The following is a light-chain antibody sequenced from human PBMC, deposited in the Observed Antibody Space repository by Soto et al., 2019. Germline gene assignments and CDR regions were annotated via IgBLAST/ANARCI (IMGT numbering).Light chain of an antibody. V-gene: IGKV2D-29*01. Sequence: EIVMTQTPLSLSVAPGQPASISCKSSESLLHSYGKTYLYWYLQNPGQPPHLLIYELSNRFSVVPDKVRGSGSGTDVTLKISRVEAADVGVYYCMQSIQVPITFGQGKRLEIK. J-gene: IGKJ5*01. CDR3: MQSIQVPIT. CDR1: ESLLHSYGKTY. CDR2: ELS.